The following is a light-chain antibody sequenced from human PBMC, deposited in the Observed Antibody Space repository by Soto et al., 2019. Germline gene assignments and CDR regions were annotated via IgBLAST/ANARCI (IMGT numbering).Light chain of an antibody. J-gene: IGKJ4*01. CDR3: QQYGSSPLT. V-gene: IGKV3-20*01. CDR1: QTVTSSS. Sequence: EIVLTQSPGTLSLSPGERATLSCRASQTVTSSSLAWYQQKPGQAPRLLIYDASSRATGIPDRFSGSRSGTDFTLTISRLDPEDFAVYYCQQYGSSPLTFGGGTKVEIK. CDR2: DAS.